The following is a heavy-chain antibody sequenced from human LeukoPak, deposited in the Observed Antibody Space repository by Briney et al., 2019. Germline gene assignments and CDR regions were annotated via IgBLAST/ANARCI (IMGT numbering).Heavy chain of an antibody. CDR3: AKHHYRAIASDFDS. J-gene: IGHJ4*02. CDR2: IYPGGSDA. CDR1: GFDFGGYW. Sequence: GESLKISCQGSGFDFGGYWIAWMRRKPGKGLEWMGIIYPGGSDARYSPSFQGHVTISADKSISTTYLQWSSLKASDTAMYYCAKHHYRAIASDFDSWGQGTLVTVSS. D-gene: IGHD1-26*01. V-gene: IGHV5-51*01.